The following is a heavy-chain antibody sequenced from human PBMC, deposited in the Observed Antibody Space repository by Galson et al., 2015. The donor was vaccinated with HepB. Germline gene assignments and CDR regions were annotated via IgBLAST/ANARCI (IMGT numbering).Heavy chain of an antibody. CDR1: GGSISSYS. Sequence: SETLSLTCTVSGGSISSYSWSWIRQPPGKGLEWIGYIYYSGSTYYNPSLKSRVTISVDTSKNQFSLKLSSVTAADTAVYYCARVIAVPHYFDYWGQGTLVTVSS. D-gene: IGHD6-19*01. V-gene: IGHV4-59*12. CDR3: ARVIAVPHYFDY. CDR2: IYYSGST. J-gene: IGHJ4*02.